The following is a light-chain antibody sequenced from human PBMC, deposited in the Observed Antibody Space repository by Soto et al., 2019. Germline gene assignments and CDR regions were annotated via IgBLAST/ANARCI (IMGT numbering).Light chain of an antibody. J-gene: IGLJ1*01. V-gene: IGLV2-8*01. CDR3: SSYAGSSNPV. CDR1: SSDVGGYNY. Sequence: QSALTQPPSASGSPGQSVTISCTGTSSDVGGYNYVSWYQQHPGKAPKPVIYEVSKRPSGVPDRFSDSKSGNTASLTVSGLQAEDEADYYCSSYAGSSNPVFGTGTKLTVL. CDR2: EVS.